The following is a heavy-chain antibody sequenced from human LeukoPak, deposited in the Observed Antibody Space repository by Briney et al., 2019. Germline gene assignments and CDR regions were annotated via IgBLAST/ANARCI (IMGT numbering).Heavy chain of an antibody. Sequence: GESLKISCKGSGYSFTSYWIGWVRQMPGKGLEWMGIIYPGDSDTRYSPSFQGQVTISADKSISTAYLQWSSLKASDTAMYYCARHAGRDGYNMGEYYYYYYMDVWGKGTTVTVSS. CDR1: GYSFTSYW. CDR3: ARHAGRDGYNMGEYYYYYYMDV. J-gene: IGHJ6*03. CDR2: IYPGDSDT. V-gene: IGHV5-51*01. D-gene: IGHD5-24*01.